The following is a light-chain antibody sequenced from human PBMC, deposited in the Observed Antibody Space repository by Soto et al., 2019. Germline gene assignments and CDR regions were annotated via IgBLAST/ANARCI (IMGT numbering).Light chain of an antibody. CDR2: EGS. Sequence: QSALTQPASVSGSPGQSITISCTGTSSDVGSYNLVSWYQQHPGKAPKLMIYEGSKRRSGVSNRFSGSKSGNTASLTISGLQAEDEADYYCCSYAGSIVVFGGGTKVTVL. J-gene: IGLJ2*01. V-gene: IGLV2-23*01. CDR3: CSYAGSIVV. CDR1: SSDVGSYNL.